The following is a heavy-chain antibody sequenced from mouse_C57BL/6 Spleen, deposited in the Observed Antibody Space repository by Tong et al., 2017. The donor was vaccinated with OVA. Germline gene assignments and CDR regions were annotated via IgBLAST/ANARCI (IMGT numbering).Heavy chain of an antibody. CDR2: INPYNGGT. J-gene: IGHJ1*03. V-gene: IGHV1-19*01. CDR3: ARGPPISWYFNV. CDR1: GYTFTDYY. Sequence: EVQLQESGPELVKPGASVKMSCKASGYTFTDYYMNWVKQSHGKSLEWIGVINPYNGGTSYNQKFKGKATLTVDKSSSTAYMELNSLTSEDSAVYYCARGPPISWYFNVWGTGTTVTVSS.